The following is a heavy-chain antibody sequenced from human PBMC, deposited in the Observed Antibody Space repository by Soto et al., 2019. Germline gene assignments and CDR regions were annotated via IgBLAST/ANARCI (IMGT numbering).Heavy chain of an antibody. Sequence: LSLTCAVYGGSFSGYYWTWIRQPPGKGLEWIGEINHSGTINFNPSLESRLTISLDTSKKHFSLKLSSVTDADTAAYYCARADRTLVTSYSLDVWGQGTTVTVSS. CDR3: ARADRTLVTSYSLDV. J-gene: IGHJ6*02. CDR1: GGSFSGYY. V-gene: IGHV4-34*01. D-gene: IGHD2-21*02. CDR2: INHSGTI.